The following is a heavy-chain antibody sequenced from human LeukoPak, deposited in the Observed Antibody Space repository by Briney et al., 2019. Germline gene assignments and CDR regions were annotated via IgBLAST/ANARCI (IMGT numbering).Heavy chain of an antibody. Sequence: SQTLSLTCAISGDSVSSNSAAWNWIRQSPSRGLEWLGRTYYRSKWYNDYAVSVKSRITINPDTSKNQFSLQLNSVTPEDTAVYYCARDLIAAAGLNYYYYGMDVWGQGTTVTVSS. CDR3: ARDLIAAAGLNYYYYGMDV. CDR1: GDSVSSNSAA. CDR2: TYYRSKWYN. V-gene: IGHV6-1*01. D-gene: IGHD6-13*01. J-gene: IGHJ6*02.